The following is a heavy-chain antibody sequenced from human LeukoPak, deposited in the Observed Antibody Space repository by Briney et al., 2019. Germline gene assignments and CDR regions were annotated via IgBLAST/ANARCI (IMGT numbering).Heavy chain of an antibody. CDR3: ARRSTSCRLDY. CDR1: GGSFSGYY. CDR2: INHSGST. J-gene: IGHJ4*02. Sequence: SETLSLTCAVYGGSFSGYYWSWIRQPPGKGLEWIGEINHSGSTNYNPSLKSRVTISVDTSKNQFSLKLSSVTAADTAVYYCARRSTSCRLDYWGQGTLVTVSS. D-gene: IGHD2-2*01. V-gene: IGHV4-34*01.